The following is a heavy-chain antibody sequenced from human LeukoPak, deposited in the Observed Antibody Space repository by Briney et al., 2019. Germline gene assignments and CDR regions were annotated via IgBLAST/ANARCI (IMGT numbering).Heavy chain of an antibody. J-gene: IGHJ4*02. CDR3: ASGIDYFDY. CDR2: IYYSGST. Sequence: PSETLSLTCTVSGGSISRYYWSWIRQPPGKGLEWIGYIYYSGSTNNNPSLKSRVTISLDTSKNQFSLKLSSVTAADTAVYYCASGIDYFDYWGQGTLVTVSS. CDR1: GGSISRYY. V-gene: IGHV4-59*01.